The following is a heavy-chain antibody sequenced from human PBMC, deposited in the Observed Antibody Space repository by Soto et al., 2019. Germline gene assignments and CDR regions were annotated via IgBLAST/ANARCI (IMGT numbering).Heavy chain of an antibody. CDR2: INHSGST. V-gene: IGHV4-34*01. CDR1: GGSFSGYY. CDR3: ARGVGVRGVRYYYMDV. Sequence: SETLSLTCAVYGGSFSGYYWSWIRQPPGKGLEWIGEINHSGSTNYNPSLKSRVTISVDTSKNQFSLKLSSVTAADTAVYYCARGVGVRGVRYYYMDVWGKGTTVTVSS. D-gene: IGHD3-10*01. J-gene: IGHJ6*03.